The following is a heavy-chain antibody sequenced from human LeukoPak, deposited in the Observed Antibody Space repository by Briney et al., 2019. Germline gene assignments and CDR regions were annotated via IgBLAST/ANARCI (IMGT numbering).Heavy chain of an antibody. CDR1: GYTFTSYA. J-gene: IGHJ4*02. Sequence: ASVKVSCTASGYTFTSYAMHWVRQAPGQRLEWMGWINVGNGNTKYSQKFQGRVTITRDTSASTAYMELSSLRSEDTAVYYCARKGWNFSFDYWGQGTLVTVSS. CDR2: INVGNGNT. V-gene: IGHV1-3*01. D-gene: IGHD1-1*01. CDR3: ARKGWNFSFDY.